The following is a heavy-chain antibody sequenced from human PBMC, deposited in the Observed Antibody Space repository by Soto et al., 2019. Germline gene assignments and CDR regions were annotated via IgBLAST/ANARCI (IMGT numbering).Heavy chain of an antibody. CDR1: GGSISSNDFY. V-gene: IGHV4-31*03. D-gene: IGHD6-13*01. CDR2: IYYSGNT. J-gene: IGHJ4*02. CDR3: AREYKSSPTD. Sequence: LTCIVSGGSISSNDFYWSWIRQHPGKGLEWIGYIYYSGNTYYNPSLKSRVTILVDTSKNQFSLRLSSVTAADTAIYYCAREYKSSPTDWGQGTLVTVSS.